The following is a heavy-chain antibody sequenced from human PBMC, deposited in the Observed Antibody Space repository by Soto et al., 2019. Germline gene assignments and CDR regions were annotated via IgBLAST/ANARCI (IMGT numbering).Heavy chain of an antibody. CDR1: GYSFTSYW. D-gene: IGHD2-15*01. V-gene: IGHV5-10-1*01. Sequence: GESLKISCKGSGYSFTSYWISWVRQMPGKGLERMGRIDPSDSYTNYSPSFQGHVTISADKSISTAYLLWSSLKASDSAMYYCGSKYCSGGSCTPRVVPYCGRDVWGQGTTVTVSS. CDR2: IDPSDSYT. J-gene: IGHJ6*02. CDR3: GSKYCSGGSCTPRVVPYCGRDV.